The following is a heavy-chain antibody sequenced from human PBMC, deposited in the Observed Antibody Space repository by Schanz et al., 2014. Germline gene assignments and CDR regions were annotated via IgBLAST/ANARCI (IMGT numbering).Heavy chain of an antibody. J-gene: IGHJ4*02. CDR2: ISYDGSNK. D-gene: IGHD3-9*01. V-gene: IGHV3-30*19. Sequence: QAQLMESGGGVVQPGTSLILSCSVSGFSLNTYGIHWFRQPAGKGLEWVAVISYDGSNKYYADSVKGRFTISRDNAKNTLYLQMNSLRAEDTAVYYCARDSRPNYDFLTAYYSIDYWGQGTLVTVSS. CDR1: GFSLNTYG. CDR3: ARDSRPNYDFLTAYYSIDY.